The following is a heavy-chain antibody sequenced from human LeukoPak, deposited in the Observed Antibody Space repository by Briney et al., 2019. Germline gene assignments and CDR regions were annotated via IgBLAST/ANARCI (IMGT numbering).Heavy chain of an antibody. CDR3: ARVVRSGARWLQVSLYYFDY. CDR1: GFTFTNAW. D-gene: IGHD5-24*01. J-gene: IGHJ4*02. Sequence: PGGSLRLSCAASGFTFTNAWMSWVRQAPGKGLEWVADIKQDGSEKYYVDSVKGRFTISRDNAKNSLYLQMNSLRAEDTAVYYCARVVRSGARWLQVSLYYFDYWGQGTLVTVSS. CDR2: IKQDGSEK. V-gene: IGHV3-7*01.